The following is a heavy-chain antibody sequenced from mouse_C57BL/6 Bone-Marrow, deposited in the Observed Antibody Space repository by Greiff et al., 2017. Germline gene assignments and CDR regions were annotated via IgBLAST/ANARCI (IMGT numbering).Heavy chain of an antibody. V-gene: IGHV2-9-1*01. CDR2: IWTGGGT. CDR3: ARYDYDGDYYAMDY. Sequence: QVQLKESGPGLVAPSQSLSITCTVSGFSLTSYAISWVRQPPGKGLEWLGVIWTGGGTNYNSALKSRLSISKDNSKSQVFLKMNSLQTDDTSRYYCARYDYDGDYYAMDYWGQGTSVTVSS. D-gene: IGHD2-4*01. CDR1: GFSLTSYA. J-gene: IGHJ4*01.